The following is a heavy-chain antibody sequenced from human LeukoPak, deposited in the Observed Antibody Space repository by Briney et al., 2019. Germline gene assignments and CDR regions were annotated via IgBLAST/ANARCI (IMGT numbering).Heavy chain of an antibody. CDR3: AKCQGTIAAAGDYYYYGMDV. J-gene: IGHJ6*02. CDR1: GFTFSSYG. Sequence: GGSLRLSCAASGFTFSSYGMHWVRQAPGKGLEWVAVISYDGSNKYHADSVKGRFTISRDNSKNTLYLQMNSLRAEDTAVYYCAKCQGTIAAAGDYYYYGMDVWGQGTTVTVSS. V-gene: IGHV3-30*18. D-gene: IGHD6-13*01. CDR2: ISYDGSNK.